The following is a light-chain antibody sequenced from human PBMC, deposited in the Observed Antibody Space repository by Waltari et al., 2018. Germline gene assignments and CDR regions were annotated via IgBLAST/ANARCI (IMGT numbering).Light chain of an antibody. J-gene: IGKJ2*01. Sequence: EIVLTQSPATLSLSPGERATLPCRASQSVGRYLAWYQQKPGQAPRLLIYDASDRATGIPARFSATGSGTEFTLTISSLEAEDFAVYYCHQRSNWPPMHTFGQGTKLEIK. V-gene: IGKV3-11*01. CDR1: QSVGRY. CDR2: DAS. CDR3: HQRSNWPPMHT.